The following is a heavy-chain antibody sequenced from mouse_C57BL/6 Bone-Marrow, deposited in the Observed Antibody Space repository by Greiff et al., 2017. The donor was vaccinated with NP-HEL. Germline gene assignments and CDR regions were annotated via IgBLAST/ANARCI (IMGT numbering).Heavy chain of an antibody. D-gene: IGHD2-2*01. CDR1: GYTFTSYW. CDR3: ARAYGYDWWGAMDF. CDR2: IDPNSGGT. V-gene: IGHV1-72*01. J-gene: IGHJ4*01. Sequence: QVQLQQPGAELVKPGASVKLSCKASGYTFTSYWMHWVKQRPGRGLEGIGRIDPNSGGTKYNEKFKSKATLTVDKPSSTAYMQLSSLTSDDSAVYYCARAYGYDWWGAMDFWCRGPSVTVSA.